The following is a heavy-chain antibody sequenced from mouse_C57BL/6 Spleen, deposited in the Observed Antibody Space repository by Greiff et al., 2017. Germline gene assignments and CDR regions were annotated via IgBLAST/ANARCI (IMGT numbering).Heavy chain of an antibody. CDR1: GYTFTSYW. D-gene: IGHD2-4*01. V-gene: IGHV1-52*01. J-gene: IGHJ3*01. CDR2: IDPSDSET. CDR3: ARGGYDYVWFAY. Sequence: QVHVKQPGAELVRPGSSVKLSCKASGYTFTSYWMHWVKQRPIQGLEWIVNIDPSDSETHYNQKFKDKATLTVDKSSSTAYMQLSSLTSEDSAVYYCARGGYDYVWFAYWGQGTLVTVSA.